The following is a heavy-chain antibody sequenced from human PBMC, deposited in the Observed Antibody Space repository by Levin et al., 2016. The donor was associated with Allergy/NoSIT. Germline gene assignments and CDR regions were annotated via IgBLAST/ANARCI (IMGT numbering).Heavy chain of an antibody. CDR3: ARGRLFFYDITDYPEDF. J-gene: IGHJ4*02. Sequence: GESLKISCEISGFTFTEYWMTWVRQTPEKGLEWVASTTKDGSENFYVESVRGRFTISRDNIKNSLYLHMYSLRAEDTAVYYCARGRLFFYDITDYPEDFWGRGTLVTVSS. D-gene: IGHD3-22*01. CDR1: GFTFTEYW. V-gene: IGHV3-7*03. CDR2: TTKDGSEN.